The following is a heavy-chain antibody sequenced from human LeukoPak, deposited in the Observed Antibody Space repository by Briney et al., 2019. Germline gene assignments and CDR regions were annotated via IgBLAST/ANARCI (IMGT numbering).Heavy chain of an antibody. D-gene: IGHD6-6*01. V-gene: IGHV3-48*03. CDR2: ISSSGSNI. CDR3: ARDPNSSSSYYYYYYYMDV. Sequence: GGSLRLSCAASGFTFSSYEMNWVRQAPGKGVEWVSYISSSGSNIYYADSVKGRFTISRDKAQNSLYLQMNSLRAQDTAVYYCARDPNSSSSYYYYYYYMDVWGRGTTVTVSS. J-gene: IGHJ6*03. CDR1: GFTFSSYE.